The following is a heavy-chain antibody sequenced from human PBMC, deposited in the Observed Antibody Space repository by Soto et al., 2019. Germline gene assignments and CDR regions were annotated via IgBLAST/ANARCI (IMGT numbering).Heavy chain of an antibody. CDR2: IYPGDSDT. Sequence: GESLKISCKGSGYSFTSYWIGWVRQMPGKGLEWMGIIYPGDSDTRYSPSFQGQVTISADKSISTAYLQWSSLKASDTAMYYCARRANRYSGYDRPNWKEKERYYFDYWGQGTLVTVSS. CDR3: ARRANRYSGYDRPNWKEKERYYFDY. D-gene: IGHD5-12*01. J-gene: IGHJ4*02. CDR1: GYSFTSYW. V-gene: IGHV5-51*01.